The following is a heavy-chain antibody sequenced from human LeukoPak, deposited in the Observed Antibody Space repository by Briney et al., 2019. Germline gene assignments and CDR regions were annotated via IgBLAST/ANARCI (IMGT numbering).Heavy chain of an antibody. CDR3: VRKNRDFNAAFDI. D-gene: IGHD1-14*01. Sequence: GGFLRLSCTASGFTVSNNYMSWVRQAPGKGLEWVSISYSDSNTNYADSVKGRFTISRDTSQNTLSLQMNSLRAEDTAVYYCVRKNRDFNAAFDIWGQGTVVTVSS. CDR1: GFTVSNNY. CDR2: SYSDSNT. J-gene: IGHJ3*02. V-gene: IGHV3-53*01.